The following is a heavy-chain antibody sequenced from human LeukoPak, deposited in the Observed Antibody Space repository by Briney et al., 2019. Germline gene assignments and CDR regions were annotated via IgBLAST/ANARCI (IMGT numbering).Heavy chain of an antibody. Sequence: PSETLSLICTVSGGSISSYYGSWIRQPPGKGLEWIGYIYYSGSTNYNPSLKNRVTISVDTSKNQFSLKLSSVTAADTAVYYCARGAKYDFWSGYYIYWGQETMLTVSS. CDR1: GGSISSYY. CDR2: IYYSGST. J-gene: IGHJ4*02. V-gene: IGHV4-59*01. D-gene: IGHD3-3*01. CDR3: ARGAKYDFWSGYYIY.